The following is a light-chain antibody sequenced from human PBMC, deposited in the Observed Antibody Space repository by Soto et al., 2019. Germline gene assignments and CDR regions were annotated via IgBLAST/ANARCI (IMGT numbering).Light chain of an antibody. V-gene: IGLV1-47*01. J-gene: IGLJ2*01. CDR3: AAWDDSLSGHEL. CDR1: NSNIGKNY. Sequence: QSVLTQPPSVSGTPGQRVTISCSGTNSNIGKNYVYWYRQLPGTAPKLLIYRNNQRPAGVPDRFSGSKSGTSASLDISGLRSEDEADYYCAAWDDSLSGHELFGGGTQLTVL. CDR2: RNN.